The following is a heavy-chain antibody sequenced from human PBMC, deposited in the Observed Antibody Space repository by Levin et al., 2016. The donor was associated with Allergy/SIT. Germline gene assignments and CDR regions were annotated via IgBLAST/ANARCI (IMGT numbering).Heavy chain of an antibody. CDR3: ARLPPLYYYDSSGPLGSFDY. CDR1: GGSISSYY. J-gene: IGHJ4*02. Sequence: SETLSLTCTVSGGSISSYYWSWIRQPPGKGLEWIGYIYYSGSTNYNPSLKSRVTMSVDTSKNQFSLKLSSVTAADTAVYYCARLPPLYYYDSSGPLGSFDYWGQGTLVTVSS. CDR2: IYYSGST. D-gene: IGHD3-22*01. V-gene: IGHV4-59*08.